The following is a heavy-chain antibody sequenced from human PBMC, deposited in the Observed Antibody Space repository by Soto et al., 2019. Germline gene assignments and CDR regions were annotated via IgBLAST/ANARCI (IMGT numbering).Heavy chain of an antibody. CDR2: IIPIFGTA. CDR1: GGTFSSYA. V-gene: IGHV1-69*13. D-gene: IGHD3-3*01. CDR3: ASRLRFLEWSHRGYYGMDV. J-gene: IGHJ6*02. Sequence: SVKVSCKASGGTFSSYAISWVRQAPGQGLEWMGGIIPIFGTANYAQKFQGRVTITADESTSTAYMELSSLRSEDTAVYYCASRLRFLEWSHRGYYGMDVWGQGTTVTV.